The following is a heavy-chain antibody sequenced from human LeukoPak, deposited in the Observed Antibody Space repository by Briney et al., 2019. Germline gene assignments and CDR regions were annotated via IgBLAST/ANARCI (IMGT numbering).Heavy chain of an antibody. CDR3: ARGRTRSYFDY. CDR2: VENYGRT. Sequence: SETLSLTCTVSGGSISSHYWSWIRQPPGKGLEWIGYVENYGRTECIPSLQSRVTLSVDTSKNQFSLKLNSVTAADTAVYYCARGRTRSYFDYWGQGTLVTVSS. J-gene: IGHJ4*02. V-gene: IGHV4-59*11. CDR1: GGSISSHY.